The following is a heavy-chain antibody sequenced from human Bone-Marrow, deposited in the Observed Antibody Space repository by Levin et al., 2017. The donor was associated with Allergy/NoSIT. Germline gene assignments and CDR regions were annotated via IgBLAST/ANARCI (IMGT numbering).Heavy chain of an antibody. CDR1: GFTFSRFV. CDR3: AKDKDGSWAIDY. J-gene: IGHJ4*02. V-gene: IGHV3-30*18. D-gene: IGHD3-10*01. CDR2: ISPDGNNQ. Sequence: SCAASGFTFSRFVMHWVRQAPGKGLEWLTVISPDGNNQHYADFVKGRFTISRDNSEDTLYLQINSLRAEDTAVYYCAKDKDGSWAIDYCGQGTLVTVSS.